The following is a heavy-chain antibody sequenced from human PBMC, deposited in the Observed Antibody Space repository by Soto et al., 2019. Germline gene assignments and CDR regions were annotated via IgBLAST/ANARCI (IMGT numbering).Heavy chain of an antibody. Sequence: EVQLVQSGAEVKKPGESLKISCKAFRYSFTDYWIGWVRQMPGKGLEWMGFIYPGDSDTGYSPSFQGQVTISADKYNSTAYLQWSSLKASDSAIYSCASQTTSWYYFEHWGQGTVVTVSP. CDR3: ASQTTSWYYFEH. J-gene: IGHJ4*02. CDR1: RYSFTDYW. V-gene: IGHV5-51*01. CDR2: IYPGDSDT. D-gene: IGHD2-2*01.